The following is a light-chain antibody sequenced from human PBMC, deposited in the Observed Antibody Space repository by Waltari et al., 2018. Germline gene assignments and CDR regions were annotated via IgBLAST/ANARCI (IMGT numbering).Light chain of an antibody. Sequence: IVLTQSPGTLSLSPGDITALSCRASQSVQNNYLAWHQQKPGQAPRLLIYGALSRATGIPDRFSGSGSGTDFTLTISRLEPEDFAVYYCQQYGGPPWTFGQGTKVEIK. V-gene: IGKV3-20*01. CDR2: GAL. J-gene: IGKJ1*01. CDR3: QQYGGPPWT. CDR1: QSVQNNY.